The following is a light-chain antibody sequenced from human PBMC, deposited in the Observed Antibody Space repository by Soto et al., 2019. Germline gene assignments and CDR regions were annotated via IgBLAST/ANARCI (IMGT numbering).Light chain of an antibody. V-gene: IGKV1-5*01. CDR1: QSISSW. J-gene: IGKJ4*01. Sequence: DIQMTQSASTLSASVGDRVTITFRASQSISSWLAWYQQKPGKAPKLLIYDASSLESGVPSRFSGSASGTEFTLAISSLQPDDFATYYCQQYDNYPLTFGGGTKVDIK. CDR2: DAS. CDR3: QQYDNYPLT.